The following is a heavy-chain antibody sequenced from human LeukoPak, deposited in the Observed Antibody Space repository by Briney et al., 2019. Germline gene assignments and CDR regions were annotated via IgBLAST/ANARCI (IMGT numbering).Heavy chain of an antibody. J-gene: IGHJ4*02. Sequence: GESLKISCKGSGYSLTKNWIGWVRQMPGKGLEWMGIIYPPDSDTRYGRSFQGQVTISVDESITTAYLQWSSLKASDTAMYYCARSSSYSPYYFDSWGQGTLVTVSS. CDR2: IYPPDSDT. CDR1: GYSLTKNW. CDR3: ARSSSYSPYYFDS. V-gene: IGHV5-51*01. D-gene: IGHD3-22*01.